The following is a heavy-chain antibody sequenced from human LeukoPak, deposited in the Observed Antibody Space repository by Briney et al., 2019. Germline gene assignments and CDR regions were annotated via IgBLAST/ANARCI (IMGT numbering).Heavy chain of an antibody. J-gene: IGHJ4*02. Sequence: KPSETLSLTCTVSGDSIISSSRYYWGWIRQPPGKGLEWIGSIYYSGGTYYNASLKSRVTISVDTSNNQFSLKLSSVTAADTAVYYCASSYGSGTYHYFAYWGQGTLVTVSS. D-gene: IGHD3-10*01. V-gene: IGHV4-39*07. CDR1: GDSIISSSRYY. CDR2: IYYSGGT. CDR3: ASSYGSGTYHYFAY.